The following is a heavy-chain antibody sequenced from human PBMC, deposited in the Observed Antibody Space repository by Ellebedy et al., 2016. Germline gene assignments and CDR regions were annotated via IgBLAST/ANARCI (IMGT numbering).Heavy chain of an antibody. CDR2: INPSGGST. CDR1: GYTFTSYY. D-gene: IGHD4-11*01. Sequence: ASVKVSXXASGYTFTSYYMHWVRQAPGQGLEWMGIINPSGGSTSYAQKFQGRVTMTRDTSTSTVYMELSSLRSEDTAVYYCARGTFAVTGLWDYYYYYYMDVWGKGTTVTVSS. V-gene: IGHV1-46*01. CDR3: ARGTFAVTGLWDYYYYYYMDV. J-gene: IGHJ6*03.